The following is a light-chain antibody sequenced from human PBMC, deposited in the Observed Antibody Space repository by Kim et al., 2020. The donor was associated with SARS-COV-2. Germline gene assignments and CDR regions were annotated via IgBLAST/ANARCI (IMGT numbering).Light chain of an antibody. CDR1: QSVSSSS. J-gene: IGKJ1*01. CDR2: GAS. V-gene: IGKV3-20*01. CDR3: QQYGSSPQT. Sequence: EIVLTQSPGTLSLSPGEKATLSCRVSQSVSSSSLAWYQQKPGQPPRLLIYGASNWATGIPDRFSGSGSGTDFTLTISGVEPEDSAVYYCQQYGSSPQTFGQGTKVDIK.